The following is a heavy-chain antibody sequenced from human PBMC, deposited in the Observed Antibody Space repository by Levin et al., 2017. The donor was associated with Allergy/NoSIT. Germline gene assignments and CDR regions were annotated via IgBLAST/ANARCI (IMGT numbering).Heavy chain of an antibody. V-gene: IGHV4-59*01. CDR2: IYFSGST. J-gene: IGHJ4*02. CDR3: ARGIAATHRFDY. Sequence: SETLSLTCTASGGSISSYYWSWIRQPPGKGLEWILYIYFSGSTNYNPSLKSRVTISVDTSKNQFSLKLSSVTAADTAVYYCARGIAATHRFDYWGQGTLVTVSS. D-gene: IGHD2-15*01. CDR1: GGSISSYY.